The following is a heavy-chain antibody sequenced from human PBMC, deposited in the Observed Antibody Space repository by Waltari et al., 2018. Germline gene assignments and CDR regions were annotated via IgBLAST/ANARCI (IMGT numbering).Heavy chain of an antibody. D-gene: IGHD6-6*01. CDR3: TRRKRDYTTSSGLDYFDY. Sequence: EVHLVESGGGLVQPGGSLKLSCAASGFTFRGSAIHWVRQASGKGLGWVGRVRTKDNNYATAYAASVEGRFTISRDDSKNTAYLQMNSLKAEDTAMYYCTRRKRDYTTSSGLDYFDYWGQGTLVTVSS. J-gene: IGHJ4*02. V-gene: IGHV3-73*01. CDR1: GFTFRGSA. CDR2: VRTKDNNYAT.